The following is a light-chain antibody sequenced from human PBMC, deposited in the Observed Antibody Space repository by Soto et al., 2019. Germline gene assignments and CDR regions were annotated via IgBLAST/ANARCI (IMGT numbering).Light chain of an antibody. CDR1: QSVSSN. J-gene: IGKJ1*01. Sequence: EIVIRRAPATLSVSPVERATLSCMASQSVSSNLAWYQQKPGQAPRLLIYGASTRATGIPARFSGSGSGTDFTLTISRLEPEDFAVYYCQQYGSSPTTFGHGTKV. CDR3: QQYGSSPTT. V-gene: IGKV3D-15*02. CDR2: GAS.